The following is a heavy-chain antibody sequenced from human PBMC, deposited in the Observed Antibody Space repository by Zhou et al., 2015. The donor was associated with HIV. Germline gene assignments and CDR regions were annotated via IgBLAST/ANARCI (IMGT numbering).Heavy chain of an antibody. J-gene: IGHJ3*02. D-gene: IGHD3-3*01. CDR3: ARFRTSRFLEWLPNGAFDI. CDR2: IIPIFGTA. V-gene: IGHV1-69*01. CDR1: GGTFSSYA. Sequence: QVQLVQSGAEVKKPGSSVKVSCKASGGTFSSYAISWVRQAPGQGLEWMGGIIPIFGTANYAQKFQGRVTITADESTSTAYMELSSLRSEDTAVYYCARFRTSRFLEWLPNGAFDIWGQGTMVTVSS.